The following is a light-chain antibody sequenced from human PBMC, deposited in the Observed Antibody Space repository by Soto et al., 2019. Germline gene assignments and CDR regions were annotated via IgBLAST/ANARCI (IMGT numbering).Light chain of an antibody. CDR2: AAS. J-gene: IGKJ1*01. CDR1: RDIHNS. V-gene: IGKV1-27*01. CDR3: QKYNKAPWI. Sequence: DIQVTQSPPSLSASVVDRVTITCRPSRDIHNSLAWYQQVSGKAPKLLIYAASTLQSEVPSRFRGSGSGTSFILTITSLQPEDVATYYCQKYNKAPWIFGQGTKVEV.